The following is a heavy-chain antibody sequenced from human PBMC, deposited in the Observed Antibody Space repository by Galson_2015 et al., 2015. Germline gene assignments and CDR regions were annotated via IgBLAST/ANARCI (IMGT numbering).Heavy chain of an antibody. V-gene: IGHV3-21*01. CDR3: AREESLDI. CDR2: ITSGSDYI. Sequence: SLRLSCAASGFTFNTYTMNWVRQAPGEGLEWVSSITSGSDYIYYADSVKGRFTVSRDNAENSLYLQMNSLRPEDTAVYYCAREESLDIWGQGTMVTVSS. J-gene: IGHJ3*02. D-gene: IGHD3-10*01. CDR1: GFTFNTYT.